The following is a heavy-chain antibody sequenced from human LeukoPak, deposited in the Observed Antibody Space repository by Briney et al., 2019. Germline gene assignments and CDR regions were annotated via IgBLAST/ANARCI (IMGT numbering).Heavy chain of an antibody. V-gene: IGHV3-23*01. D-gene: IGHD5-18*01. Sequence: GGSLRLSCAASGVTFSSYAMSWVRQAPGEGLEWVSAISGSGGSTYYADSVKGRFTISRDNSKNTLYLQMNSLRAEDTAVYYCARDQDTAMATPFDYWGQGTLVTVSS. CDR1: GVTFSSYA. CDR2: ISGSGGST. CDR3: ARDQDTAMATPFDY. J-gene: IGHJ4*02.